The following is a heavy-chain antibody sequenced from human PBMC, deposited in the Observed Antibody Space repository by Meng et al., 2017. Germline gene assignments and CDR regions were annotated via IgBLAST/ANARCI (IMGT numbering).Heavy chain of an antibody. CDR2: INHSGST. CDR3: ARGRGYSSSSAGY. CDR1: GGSFSDYY. D-gene: IGHD6-6*01. V-gene: IGHV4-34*01. J-gene: IGHJ4*02. Sequence: SETLSLTCAVYGGSFSDYYWSWIRQPPGKGLEWIGEINHSGSTNYNPSLKSRVTISVDTSKNQFSLKLSSVTAADTAVYYCARGRGYSSSSAGYWGQGTLVTVSS.